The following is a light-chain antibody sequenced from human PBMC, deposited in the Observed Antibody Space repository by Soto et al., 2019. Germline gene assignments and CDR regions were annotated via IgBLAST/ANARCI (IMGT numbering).Light chain of an antibody. J-gene: IGKJ2*01. Sequence: EIVMTQSPATLSVSPGERVTLSCRASQSVSRNLAWYQQKPGQAPRLLIYGASTRATVIPARFSGSGSGTEFTLAISSLQSADFAVYYCQQYNNWPRTFGQGTKLEIK. CDR3: QQYNNWPRT. CDR2: GAS. V-gene: IGKV3-15*01. CDR1: QSVSRN.